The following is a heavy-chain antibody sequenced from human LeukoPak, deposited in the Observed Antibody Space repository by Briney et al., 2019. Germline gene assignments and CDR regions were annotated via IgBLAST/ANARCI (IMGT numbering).Heavy chain of an antibody. D-gene: IGHD3-22*01. CDR3: ARGDYFDSSAYYSLDY. CDR2: ISSDGNDR. J-gene: IGHJ4*02. V-gene: IGHV3-30*01. Sequence: GRSLRLSCEVSGFTFSSYAMHWVRQGPGKGLELVAIISSDGNDRYYADSVRGRFTIFRDNSKNTLYLQMNSLRAEDTAVYYCARGDYFDSSAYYSLDYWGQGTLVTVSS. CDR1: GFTFSSYA.